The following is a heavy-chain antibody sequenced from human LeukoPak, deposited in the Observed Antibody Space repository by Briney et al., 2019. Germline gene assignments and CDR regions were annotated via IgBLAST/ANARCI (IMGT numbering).Heavy chain of an antibody. CDR1: GFAFSSYA. Sequence: GESLRLSCAASGFAFSSYAMSWVRQAPGKGLEWVSTISNSDDSTYYADSVKGRFTISRDNSKNTLYLQMSSLRAEDTAVYYCALNYGLKIPRGGFDQWGQGTLVTVSS. CDR2: ISNSDDST. V-gene: IGHV3-23*01. D-gene: IGHD4-17*01. J-gene: IGHJ4*02. CDR3: ALNYGLKIPRGGFDQ.